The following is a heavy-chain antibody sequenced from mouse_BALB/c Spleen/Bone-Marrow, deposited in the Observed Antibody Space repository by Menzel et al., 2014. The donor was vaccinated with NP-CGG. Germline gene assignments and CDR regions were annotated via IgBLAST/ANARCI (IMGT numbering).Heavy chain of an antibody. CDR1: GYTFSNYW. Sequence: EVKLVESGTVLARPGAAVKMSCKASGYTFSNYWMHWVKQRPGQGLEWIGTIYPGNSDTTYNQKFKGKAKLTAVTSTSTAYMDLSSLTNEDSAVYYCTTPARTNFDYWGQGTTLTVSS. CDR2: IYPGNSDT. V-gene: IGHV1-5*01. CDR3: TTPARTNFDY. J-gene: IGHJ2*01.